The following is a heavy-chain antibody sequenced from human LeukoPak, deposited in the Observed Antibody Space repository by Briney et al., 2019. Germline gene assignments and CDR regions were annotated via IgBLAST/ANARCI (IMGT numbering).Heavy chain of an antibody. J-gene: IGHJ4*02. D-gene: IGHD3-16*01. CDR3: ARYRVITNDYFDY. V-gene: IGHV3-11*01. Sequence: GGSLRLSFAASGFTFIDSNISWNGRAPGKGLEWVSYISHSGNTIREADSVRGRFTISRDNAQNSLYLQMNSLRAEDTAVYYCARYRVITNDYFDYWGQGTLVTVSS. CDR2: ISHSGNTI. CDR1: GFTFIDSN.